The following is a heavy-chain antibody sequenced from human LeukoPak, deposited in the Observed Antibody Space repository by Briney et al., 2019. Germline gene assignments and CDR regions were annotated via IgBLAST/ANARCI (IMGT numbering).Heavy chain of an antibody. Sequence: GGSLRLSCVGSGFTFRSHAMSWVRQAPEKGLEFVSGIYENGGTTYYADSVKGRFSISRDNSKNTLYLQMDSLRAEDTAVYYCARDHYYYGMDVWGQGTTVTVSS. CDR1: GFTFRSHA. J-gene: IGHJ6*02. CDR2: IYENGGTT. CDR3: ARDHYYYGMDV. V-gene: IGHV3-23*01.